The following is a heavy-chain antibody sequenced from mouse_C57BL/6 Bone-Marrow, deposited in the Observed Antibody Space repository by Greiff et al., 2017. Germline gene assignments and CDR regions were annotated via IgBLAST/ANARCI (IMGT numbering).Heavy chain of an antibody. J-gene: IGHJ2*01. CDR2: ISDGGSYT. D-gene: IGHD1-1*01. V-gene: IGHV5-4*01. Sequence: EVKLMESGGSLVKPGGSLKLSCAASGFTFSSYAMSLVRQTPEKRLEWVATISDGGSYTYYPDNVKGRFTISRDNAKNNLYLQMSHLKSEDTAMYYCARDYGSSFDYWGQGTTLTVSS. CDR3: ARDYGSSFDY. CDR1: GFTFSSYA.